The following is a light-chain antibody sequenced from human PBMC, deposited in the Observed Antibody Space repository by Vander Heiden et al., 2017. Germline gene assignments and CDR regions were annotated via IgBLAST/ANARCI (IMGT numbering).Light chain of an antibody. CDR2: SND. V-gene: IGLV1-44*01. CDR3: AAWDDGLNGVV. Sequence: QSVLTQPPSASGPPGPRVTISCSGSSSNIGSNTVNWYQQLPGTAPKLLIYSNDQRPSGVPDRFSGSKSGTSASLAVSGLQSEDEADYYCAAWDDGLNGVVFGGGTKLTVL. CDR1: SSNIGSNT. J-gene: IGLJ3*02.